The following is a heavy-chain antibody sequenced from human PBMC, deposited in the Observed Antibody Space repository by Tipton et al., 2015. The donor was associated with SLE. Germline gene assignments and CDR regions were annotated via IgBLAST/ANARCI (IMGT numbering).Heavy chain of an antibody. J-gene: IGHJ3*02. CDR2: IYYSGST. CDR1: GYSISSGYY. D-gene: IGHD7-27*01. CDR3: ARETGVRGDAFDI. V-gene: IGHV4-38-2*02. Sequence: TLSLTCAVSGYSISSGYYWGWFRQPPGRGLEWIGYIYYSGSTNYNPSLKSRVTISVDTSKNQFSLKLSSVTAADTAVYYCARETGVRGDAFDIWGQGTMVTVSS.